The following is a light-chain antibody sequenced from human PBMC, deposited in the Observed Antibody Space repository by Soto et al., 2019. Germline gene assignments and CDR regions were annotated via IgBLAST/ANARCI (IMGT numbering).Light chain of an antibody. CDR1: QTLSTNS. Sequence: IVLTQSPGTLSLSPWDRATLSCRASQTLSTNSLAWYQQRLGQTPRLLIYAASTRDTDIPDRFSGSGSGTDFALTISRLEPEDFALYYCQQYDASPLTFGPGTKVDIK. V-gene: IGKV3-20*01. CDR3: QQYDASPLT. J-gene: IGKJ3*01. CDR2: AAS.